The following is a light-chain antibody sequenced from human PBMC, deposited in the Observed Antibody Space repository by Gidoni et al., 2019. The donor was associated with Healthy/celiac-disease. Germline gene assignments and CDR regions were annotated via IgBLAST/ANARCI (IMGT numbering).Light chain of an antibody. CDR1: SGHSSYS. V-gene: IGLV4-69*01. CDR2: LNSDGSH. J-gene: IGLJ3*02. Sequence: VKLTCTLSSGHSSYSIAWHQQQPEKGPRYLMKLNSDGSHSKGDGIPDRFSGSSSGAERYLTISSLQSEDEADYYCQTWGTGTWVFGGGTKLTVL. CDR3: QTWGTGTWV.